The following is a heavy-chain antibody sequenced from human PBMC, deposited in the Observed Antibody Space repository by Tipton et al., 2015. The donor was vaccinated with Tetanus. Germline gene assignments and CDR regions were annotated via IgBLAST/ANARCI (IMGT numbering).Heavy chain of an antibody. CDR3: ARGGRYDYGVQGWFDP. CDR1: GGSISSYY. V-gene: IGHV4-59*01. CDR2: IYYSGST. D-gene: IGHD4-17*01. J-gene: IGHJ5*02. Sequence: TLSLTCPVSGGSISSYYWSWIRQPPGKGLEWIGYIYYSGSTNYNPSLKSRVTISVDTSKDQFSLKLSSVTAADTAVYYCARGGRYDYGVQGWFDPWGQGTLVTVSS.